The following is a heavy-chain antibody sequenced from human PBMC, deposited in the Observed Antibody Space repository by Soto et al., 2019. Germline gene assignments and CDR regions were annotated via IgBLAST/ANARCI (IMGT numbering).Heavy chain of an antibody. CDR1: GGTFSSYA. V-gene: IGHV1-69*13. Sequence: SVKVSCKASGGTFSSYAISWVRRAPGQGLEWMGGIIPIFGTANYAQKFQGRVTITADESTSTAYMELSSLRSEDTAVYYCARGGVGATSLFDYWGQGTLVTVSS. CDR3: ARGGVGATSLFDY. CDR2: IIPIFGTA. J-gene: IGHJ4*02. D-gene: IGHD1-26*01.